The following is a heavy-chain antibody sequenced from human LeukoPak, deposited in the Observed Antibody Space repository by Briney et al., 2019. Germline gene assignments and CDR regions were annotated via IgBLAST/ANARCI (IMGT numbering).Heavy chain of an antibody. V-gene: IGHV4-39*01. Sequence: SETLSLTCTASGGSISNSSYYWAWIRQPPGKGLEWIGSIYYSGNPFYNPSLKSRVTILVDTSNNQLSLEVDSVTAADTAMYYCASQLDTTGYYTGFIDSWGQGALVTVSS. CDR1: GGSISNSSYY. D-gene: IGHD3/OR15-3a*01. J-gene: IGHJ4*02. CDR2: IYYSGNP. CDR3: ASQLDTTGYYTGFIDS.